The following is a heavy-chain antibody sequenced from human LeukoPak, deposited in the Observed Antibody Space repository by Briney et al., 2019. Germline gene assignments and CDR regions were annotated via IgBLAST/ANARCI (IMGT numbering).Heavy chain of an antibody. CDR2: ISDTSSTI. D-gene: IGHD3-16*01. Sequence: PGGSLRLSCAASGFTFSSYSMNWVRQAPGKGLEWVSYISDTSSTIYYADSVKGRFTISRDNAQNSLYLQMRSLRAEDTALYYCARGGDYWGQGTLVTVSS. J-gene: IGHJ4*02. CDR3: ARGGDY. CDR1: GFTFSSYS. V-gene: IGHV3-48*04.